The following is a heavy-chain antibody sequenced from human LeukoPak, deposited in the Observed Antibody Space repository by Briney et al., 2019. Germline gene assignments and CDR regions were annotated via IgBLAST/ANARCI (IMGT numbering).Heavy chain of an antibody. CDR3: ARAAEIWFDP. CDR1: GGSFSGYY. V-gene: IGHV4-34*01. D-gene: IGHD5-24*01. Sequence: SETLPLTCAVYGGSFSGYYWSWIRQPPGKGLEWIGEINHSGSTNYNPSLKSRVTISVDTSKNQFSLKLSSVTAADTAVYYCARAAEIWFDPWGQGTLVTVSS. CDR2: INHSGST. J-gene: IGHJ5*02.